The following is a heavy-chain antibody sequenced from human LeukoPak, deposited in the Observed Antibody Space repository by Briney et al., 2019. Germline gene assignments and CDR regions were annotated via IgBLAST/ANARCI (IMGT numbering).Heavy chain of an antibody. CDR2: ISSSSSTI. CDR1: GFTFSSYS. V-gene: IGHV3-48*04. Sequence: GGSLRLSCAASGFTFSSYSMKWVRQAPGKGLEWVSYISSSSSTIYYADSVKGRFTISRDNAKNSLYLQMNSLRAEDTAVYYCARDWLRFLEWPRYFDLWGRGTLVTVSS. CDR3: ARDWLRFLEWPRYFDL. J-gene: IGHJ2*01. D-gene: IGHD3-3*01.